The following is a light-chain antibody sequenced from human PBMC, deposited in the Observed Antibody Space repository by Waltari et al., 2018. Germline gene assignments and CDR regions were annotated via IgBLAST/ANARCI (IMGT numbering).Light chain of an antibody. V-gene: IGKV2-28*01. CDR3: MQARQTPCT. CDR2: LVS. CDR1: QSLLHSSGNTF. J-gene: IGKJ1*01. Sequence: DIVMTQSPLSLSVTPGEPASISCRSSQSLLHSSGNTFLDWYLQKPGQSPQLLIYLVSNRASGVPDRCSGSGSGTDFTLKISRVEAEDVGVYFCMQARQTPCTFGQGTRVEIK.